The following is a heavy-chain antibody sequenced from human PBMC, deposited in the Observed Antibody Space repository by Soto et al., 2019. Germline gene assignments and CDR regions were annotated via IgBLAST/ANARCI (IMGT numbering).Heavy chain of an antibody. D-gene: IGHD1-20*01. CDR1: GGSISNYS. V-gene: IGHV4-4*07. J-gene: IGHJ5*02. CDR2: IYARGST. CDR3: ARDRAVTGNDNCFDP. Sequence: QVQLQESGPGLVKPSETLSLTCTVSGGSISNYSWSWIRQPAGKGLEWIGRIYARGSTNYNPSLNSRVTMSVDTSQNQLSLNLSSGTAADTAVYYFARDRAVTGNDNCFDPWGQGTLVTVSS.